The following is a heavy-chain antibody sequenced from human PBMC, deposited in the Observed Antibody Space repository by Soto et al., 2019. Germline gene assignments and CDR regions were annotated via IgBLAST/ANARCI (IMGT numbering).Heavy chain of an antibody. V-gene: IGHV1-18*01. CDR2: ISGYNGHT. CDR1: GYTFTSYG. J-gene: IGHJ6*02. D-gene: IGHD1-26*01. CDR3: ARDGASMGPPHYYYYGMDV. Sequence: QVQLVQSGAEVKKPGASVKVSCKASGYTFTSYGINWVRQAPGQGLEWMGWISGYNGHTNYAQNLQGRVTMTTDTRTSTAYMGRRSMRSDDTAVYYCARDGASMGPPHYYYYGMDVWGQGTTVTVSS.